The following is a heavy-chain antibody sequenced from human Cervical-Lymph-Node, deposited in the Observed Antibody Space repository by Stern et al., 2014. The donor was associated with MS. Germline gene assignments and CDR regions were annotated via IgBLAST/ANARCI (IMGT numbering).Heavy chain of an antibody. Sequence: QLQLQESGPGLAKPSETLSLTCIVSGGSMTSYHLGWIRQPPGKGLEWIGTVYFSGSTYYNPSLKNRVNIFAHNNQFSLNRTAVAAADTAVYYCARQGYCSGATCYYWYFDLWGRGTLVTVSS. CDR3: ARQGYCSGATCYYWYFDL. V-gene: IGHV4-39*01. CDR2: VYFSGST. J-gene: IGHJ2*01. CDR1: GGSMTSYH. D-gene: IGHD2-15*01.